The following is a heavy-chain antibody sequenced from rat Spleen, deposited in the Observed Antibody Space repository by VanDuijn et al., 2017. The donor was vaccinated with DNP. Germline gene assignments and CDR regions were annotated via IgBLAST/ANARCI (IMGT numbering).Heavy chain of an antibody. CDR2: ISYEGSST. CDR1: GFTFSDYY. CDR3: AREATLYWYFDF. Sequence: EVQLVESGGGLVQPGRSMKLSCAASGFTFSDYYMAWVRQAPKKGLEWVASISYEGSSTYYGDSVKGRFTISRDNAKSTLYLQMNSLRSEDTATYYCAREATLYWYFDFWGPGTMVTVSS. J-gene: IGHJ1*01. V-gene: IGHV5-22*01.